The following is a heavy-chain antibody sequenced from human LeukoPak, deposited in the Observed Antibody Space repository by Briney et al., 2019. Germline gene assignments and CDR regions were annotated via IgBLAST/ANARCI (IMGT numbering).Heavy chain of an antibody. J-gene: IGHJ6*02. CDR2: IYTSGST. Sequence: PSETLSLTCTVSGGSISSYYWSWIRQPAGKGLEWIGRIYTSGSTNYNPSLKSRVTMSVDTSKNRFSLKLSSVTAADTAVYYCARDFYGDQPPKSYYYYGMDVWGQGTTVTVSS. D-gene: IGHD4-17*01. CDR1: GGSISSYY. V-gene: IGHV4-4*07. CDR3: ARDFYGDQPPKSYYYYGMDV.